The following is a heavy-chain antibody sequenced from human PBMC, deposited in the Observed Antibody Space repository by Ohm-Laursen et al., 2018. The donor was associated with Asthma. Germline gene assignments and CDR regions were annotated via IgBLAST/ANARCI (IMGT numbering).Heavy chain of an antibody. J-gene: IGHJ4*02. CDR3: ATEVDCSGGSCYSNY. CDR1: GYTLTELS. D-gene: IGHD2-15*01. CDR2: FDPEDGET. V-gene: IGHV1-24*01. Sequence: ASVKVSCKVSGYTLTELSMHWVRQAPGKGLEWMGGFDPEDGETIYAQKFQGRVTMTEDTSTDTAYMELSSLRSEDTAVYYCATEVDCSGGSCYSNYWGQETLVTVSS.